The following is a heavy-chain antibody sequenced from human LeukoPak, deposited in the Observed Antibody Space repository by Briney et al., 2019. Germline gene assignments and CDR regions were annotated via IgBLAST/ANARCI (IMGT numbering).Heavy chain of an antibody. CDR3: ARGTVRWNYYYYYYMDV. V-gene: IGHV3-30*02. Sequence: GGSLRLSCAASGFTFSSYGMHWVRQAPGKGLEWVAFIRYDGSNKYYADSVKGRFTISRDNSKNSLYLQMNSLRAEDTALYYCARGTVRWNYYYYYYMDVWGKGTTVTVSS. D-gene: IGHD1-1*01. J-gene: IGHJ6*03. CDR1: GFTFSSYG. CDR2: IRYDGSNK.